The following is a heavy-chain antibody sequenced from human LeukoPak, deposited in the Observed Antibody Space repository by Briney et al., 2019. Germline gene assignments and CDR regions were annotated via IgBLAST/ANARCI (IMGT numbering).Heavy chain of an antibody. CDR3: ARRGSCLGGSCYSY. Sequence: GDSLKISCKGSGYSFTSYWIGWVRQMPGKGLEWMGRIDPSDSYTNYSPSFHGHVTISADKSLSTAYLQWSSLKASDTAVYYCARRGSCLGGSCYSYWGQGTLVTVSS. V-gene: IGHV5-10-1*01. CDR1: GYSFTSYW. CDR2: IDPSDSYT. D-gene: IGHD2-15*01. J-gene: IGHJ4*02.